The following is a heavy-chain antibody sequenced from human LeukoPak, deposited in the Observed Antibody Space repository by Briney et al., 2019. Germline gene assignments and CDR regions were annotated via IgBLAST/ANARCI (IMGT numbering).Heavy chain of an antibody. CDR2: INPNTGGT. V-gene: IGHV1-2*02. CDR1: GYTFTDYF. CDR3: VRDLGIYCSSISCPGDY. J-gene: IGHJ4*02. D-gene: IGHD2-2*01. Sequence: ASVKVSCKASGYTFTDYFMHWVRQAPGQGLEWMGWINPNTGGTNYVQKFQGRVTLTRDTSVRTAYMELTRLRSDDTALYYCVRDLGIYCSSISCPGDYWGQGTLVTVSS.